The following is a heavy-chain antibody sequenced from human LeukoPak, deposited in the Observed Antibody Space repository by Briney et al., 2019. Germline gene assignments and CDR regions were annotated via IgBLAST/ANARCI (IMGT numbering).Heavy chain of an antibody. D-gene: IGHD6-13*01. V-gene: IGHV3-7*01. CDR2: INQDGSVK. J-gene: IGHJ4*02. CDR1: GFTFSNYW. CDR3: TRIGYSSSCTDY. Sequence: GGSLRLSCAASGFTFSNYWMTWVRQSPGKGLAWAANINQDGSVKYYVDSVKGRFTVSRDNAKNSLYLQMNSLRAEDTAVYYCTRIGYSSSCTDYWGQGTLVTVSS.